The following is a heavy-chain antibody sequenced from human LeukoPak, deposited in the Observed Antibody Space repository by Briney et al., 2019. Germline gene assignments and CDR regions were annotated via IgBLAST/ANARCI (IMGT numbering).Heavy chain of an antibody. CDR3: AKGQVAVAGSPYNWFDP. Sequence: GGSLRLSCAASGFTFDDYAMHWVRQAPGKGLEWVSGISWNSGSIGYADSVKGRFTISRDNAKNSLYLQMNSLRAEDTALYYCAKGQVAVAGSPYNWFDPWGQGTLVTVSS. V-gene: IGHV3-9*01. J-gene: IGHJ5*02. D-gene: IGHD6-19*01. CDR2: ISWNSGSI. CDR1: GFTFDDYA.